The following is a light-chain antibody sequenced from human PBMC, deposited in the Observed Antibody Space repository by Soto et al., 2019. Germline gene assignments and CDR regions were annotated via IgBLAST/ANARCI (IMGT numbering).Light chain of an antibody. CDR3: QQYNNWPPLT. J-gene: IGKJ4*01. CDR2: GAS. Sequence: EIVMTQSPATLSVSPGERATLSCRASQRVSSNLAWYQQKPGQAPRLLIYGASTRATGIPARFSGSGSGTEFTLTISNLQSEDFAVYYCQQYNNWPPLTVGGGTKVEIK. V-gene: IGKV3-15*01. CDR1: QRVSSN.